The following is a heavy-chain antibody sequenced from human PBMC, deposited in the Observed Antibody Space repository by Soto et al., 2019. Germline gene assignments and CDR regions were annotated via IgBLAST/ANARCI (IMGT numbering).Heavy chain of an antibody. Sequence: GGSLRLSCAASGFTFSSYSMNWVRQAPGKGLEWVSSISSSSSYIYYVDSVKGRFTISRDNAKNALYVQMNSLRAEDTAVYYWARDTSPVDYVAGIYYDALDVWGPGTMVTVSS. D-gene: IGHD3-10*01. CDR2: ISSSSSYI. J-gene: IGHJ3*01. CDR1: GFTFSSYS. CDR3: ARDTSPVDYVAGIYYDALDV. V-gene: IGHV3-21*01.